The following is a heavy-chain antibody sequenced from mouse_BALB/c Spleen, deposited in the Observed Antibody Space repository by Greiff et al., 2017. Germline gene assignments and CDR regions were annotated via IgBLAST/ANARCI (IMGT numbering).Heavy chain of an antibody. CDR1: GFTFSNYW. CDR2: IRLKSNNYAT. D-gene: IGHD2-4*01. V-gene: IGHV6-6*02. J-gene: IGHJ3*01. Sequence: DVKLQESGGGLVQPGGSMKLSCVASGFTFSNYWMNWVRQSPEKGLEWVAEIRLKSNNYATHYAESVKGRFTISRDDSKSSVYLQMNNLRAEDTGIYYCTRGESTMITTRAYWGQGTLVTVSA. CDR3: TRGESTMITTRAY.